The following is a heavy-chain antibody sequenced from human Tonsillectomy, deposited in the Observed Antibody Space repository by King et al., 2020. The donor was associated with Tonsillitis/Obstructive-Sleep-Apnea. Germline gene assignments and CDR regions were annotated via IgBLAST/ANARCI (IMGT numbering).Heavy chain of an antibody. Sequence: QLQESGPGLVKPSETLSLTCTVSGGSISSYYWSWIRQPPGKGLEWIGYIYYSGSTNYNPSLKRRVTISVDTSKNQFSLKLSSVTAADTAVYYCARGGRWLQLFDYWGQGTLVTVSS. V-gene: IGHV4-59*01. CDR1: GGSISSYY. J-gene: IGHJ4*02. CDR2: IYYSGST. D-gene: IGHD5-24*01. CDR3: ARGGRWLQLFDY.